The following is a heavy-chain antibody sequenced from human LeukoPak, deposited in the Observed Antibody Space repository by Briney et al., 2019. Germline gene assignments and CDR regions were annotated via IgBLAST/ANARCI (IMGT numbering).Heavy chain of an antibody. CDR3: AKATRDYGDYEGPFDY. CDR2: ISGSGGST. CDR1: GFTFSSYA. D-gene: IGHD4-17*01. J-gene: IGHJ4*02. Sequence: TGGSLRLSCAASGFTFSSYAMSWVRQAPGKGLEWVSAISGSGGSTCYADSVKGRFTISRDNSKNTLYLQMNSLRAEDTAVYYCAKATRDYGDYEGPFDYWGQGTLVTVSS. V-gene: IGHV3-23*01.